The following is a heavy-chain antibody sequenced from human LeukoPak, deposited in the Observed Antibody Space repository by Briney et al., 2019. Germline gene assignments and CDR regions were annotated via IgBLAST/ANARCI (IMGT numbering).Heavy chain of an antibody. V-gene: IGHV4-4*07. D-gene: IGHD6-13*01. CDR1: GGSTSSYY. CDR2: IYTRGST. J-gene: IGHJ4*02. Sequence: PSEALSLTCTVSGGSTSSYYWSWIRQPAGKGLEWIGRIYTRGSTDYNPSLKSRVTMSVDTSKNQFSLKLSSVTAADTAVYYCARDRGAAADYWGQGTLVTVSS. CDR3: ARDRGAAADY.